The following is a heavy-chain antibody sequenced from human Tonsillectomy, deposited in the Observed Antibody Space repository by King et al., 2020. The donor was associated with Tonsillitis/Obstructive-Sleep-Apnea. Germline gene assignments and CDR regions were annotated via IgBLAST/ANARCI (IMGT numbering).Heavy chain of an antibody. CDR3: ARGGLPGYCSGGSCYYYFDY. CDR2: IYPGDSDT. D-gene: IGHD2-15*01. J-gene: IGHJ4*02. Sequence: QLVQSGAEVKKPGESLKISCKGPGYSFTSYWIGWVRQMPGKGLEWMGIIYPGDSDTRYSPSFPGQVTISADKSISTAYLQWSSLKASDTAMFYCARGGLPGYCSGGSCYYYFDYWGQGTLVTVSS. V-gene: IGHV5-51*01. CDR1: GYSFTSYW.